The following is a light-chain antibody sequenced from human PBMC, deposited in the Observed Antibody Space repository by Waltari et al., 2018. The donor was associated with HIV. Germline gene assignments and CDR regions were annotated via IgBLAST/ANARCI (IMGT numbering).Light chain of an antibody. J-gene: IGKJ2*01. V-gene: IGKV3-15*01. CDR1: HTNNNY. CDR3: QQYSDRPPYT. CDR2: GAS. Sequence: VMTLSPATLSVSPGGRATLSCRPSHTNNNYLAWYQQKPGQAPRMLISGASTRGLGVPARFTGSGSGTEFTLTISSLQSEDAAVYYCQQYSDRPPYTFGRGTKVEIE.